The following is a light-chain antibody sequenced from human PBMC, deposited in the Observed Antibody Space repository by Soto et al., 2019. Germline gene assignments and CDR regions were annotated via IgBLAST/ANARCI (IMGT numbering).Light chain of an antibody. Sequence: QSALTQPPSASGSPGQSVTFSCTGTSSDVGGYNYVSWYQQHPGKAPKLMIYDVDKRPPGVPDRFSGSKSGNTASLTVSGLQAEDEADYYCSSYAGSNGVVFGGGTQLTVL. V-gene: IGLV2-8*01. CDR1: SSDVGGYNY. J-gene: IGLJ2*01. CDR2: DVD. CDR3: SSYAGSNGVV.